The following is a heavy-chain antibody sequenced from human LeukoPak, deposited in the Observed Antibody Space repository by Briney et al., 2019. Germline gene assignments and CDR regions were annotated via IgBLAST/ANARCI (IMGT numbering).Heavy chain of an antibody. CDR2: INPNSGGT. CDR3: ARPTFGGSYSQPQH. V-gene: IGHV1-2*02. CDR1: GYTITNNY. D-gene: IGHD1-26*01. Sequence: GASVKVSCKASGYTITNNYMHWVRQAPGQGLEWMGVINPNSGGTNYAQKFQGRVTMTRDTSISTAYMELSRLRSDDTAVYYCARPTFGGSYSQPQHWGQGTLVTVSS. J-gene: IGHJ1*01.